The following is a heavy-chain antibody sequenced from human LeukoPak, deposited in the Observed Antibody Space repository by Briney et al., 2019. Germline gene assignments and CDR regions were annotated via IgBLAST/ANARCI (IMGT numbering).Heavy chain of an antibody. J-gene: IGHJ5*02. D-gene: IGHD6-19*01. CDR1: GFTFSMYW. CDR2: INSDGSST. CDR3: ARALVVTGTGGFDP. V-gene: IGHV3-74*01. Sequence: PGGSLRLSCAASGFTFSMYWMHWVRQAPGKGLLWVSRINSDGSSTTYADSVKGRFTISRDNAKNTLYLQMNSLRAEDTAIYYCARALVVTGTGGFDPWGQGTLVTVSS.